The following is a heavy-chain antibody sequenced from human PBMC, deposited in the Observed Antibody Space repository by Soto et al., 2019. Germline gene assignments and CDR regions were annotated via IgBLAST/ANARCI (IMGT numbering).Heavy chain of an antibody. J-gene: IGHJ4*02. CDR1: GFTFSSYA. V-gene: IGHV3-23*01. D-gene: IGHD3-10*01. CDR3: AKDRVYYGSGSYYYYFDY. CDR2: ISGSGGRT. Sequence: LSLSCAASGFTFSSYAMRWVRQAPGKGLEWVSAISGSGGRTYYADSVKGRFTISRDNSKNTLYLQMNSLSAEDPAVYYCAKDRVYYGSGSYYYYFDYWGQGTLVTVSS.